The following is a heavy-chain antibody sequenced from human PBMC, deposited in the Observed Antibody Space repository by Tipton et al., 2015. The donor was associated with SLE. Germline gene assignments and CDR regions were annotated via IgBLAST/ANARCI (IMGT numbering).Heavy chain of an antibody. V-gene: IGHV4-31*03. CDR3: ARAYSSGWYYYYYMDV. CDR1: GGSINSNAYY. CDR2: IYYNGYT. J-gene: IGHJ6*03. Sequence: TLSLTCTVSGGSINSNAYYWSWIRQHPGKGLEWIGYIYYNGYTSYNPSLKSRVSMSLDTSESQFSLNLSSVTAADTAVYYCARAYSSGWYYYYYMDVWGKGTTVTVSS. D-gene: IGHD6-19*01.